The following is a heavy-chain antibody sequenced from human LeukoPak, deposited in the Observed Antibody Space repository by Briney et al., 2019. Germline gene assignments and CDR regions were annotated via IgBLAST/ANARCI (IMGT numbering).Heavy chain of an antibody. D-gene: IGHD3-16*01. Sequence: PSETLSLTCAVSGYSISSGDYWGWIRQPPGKGLEWIGSIFNSGSTYYNPSLKSRVTISADTSKGHFSLKLSSVTAADTAVHYCARNRSEPLGNGGSFDYWGQGTLVTVSS. V-gene: IGHV4-38-2*01. CDR2: IFNSGST. J-gene: IGHJ4*02. CDR3: ARNRSEPLGNGGSFDY. CDR1: GYSISSGDY.